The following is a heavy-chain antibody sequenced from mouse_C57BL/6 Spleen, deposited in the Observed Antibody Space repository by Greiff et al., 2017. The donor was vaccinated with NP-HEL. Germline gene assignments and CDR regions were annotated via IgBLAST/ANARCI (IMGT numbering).Heavy chain of an antibody. CDR3: ARSVSRLHYYYAMDY. CDR2: IYPGSGST. D-gene: IGHD2-13*01. V-gene: IGHV1-55*01. Sequence: QVQLQQPGAELVKPGASVKMSCKASGYTFTSDWITWVKQRPGQGLEWIGDIYPGSGSTNHNEKFKSKATLTVDTSSSTAYMQLSSLTSEDSAVYYCARSVSRLHYYYAMDYWGQGTSVTVSS. CDR1: GYTFTSDW. J-gene: IGHJ4*01.